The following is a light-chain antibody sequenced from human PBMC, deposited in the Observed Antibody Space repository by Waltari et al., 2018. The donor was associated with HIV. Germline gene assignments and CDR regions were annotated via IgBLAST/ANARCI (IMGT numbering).Light chain of an antibody. J-gene: IGLJ2*01. Sequence: QPVLTQPPPVSAAPGQKVTIPCPGSPPNLVHNYVFWYHPLPHTLPKLLIYDNYDRPAGIPDRFSGSKSGTSATLGITGLQTGDEADYYCGTWDTSLNAGVFGGGTKLTVL. CDR3: GTWDTSLNAGV. V-gene: IGLV1-51*01. CDR1: PPNLVHNY. CDR2: DNY.